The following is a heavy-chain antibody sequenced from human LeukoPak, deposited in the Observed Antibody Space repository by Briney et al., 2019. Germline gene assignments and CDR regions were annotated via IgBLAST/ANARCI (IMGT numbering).Heavy chain of an antibody. CDR1: GGTFSTHG. V-gene: IGHV1-69*06. J-gene: IGHJ6*03. CDR2: ITPIFGTI. Sequence: SVKVSCKASGGTFSTHGISWVRQAPGQGLEWMGRITPIFGTINYAQKFQGRVTITADKSTSTVHMDLSSLRSEDTAVYYCARGFGVEYYYYMDVWDEGTTVIVSS. CDR3: ARGFGVEYYYYMDV. D-gene: IGHD3-3*01.